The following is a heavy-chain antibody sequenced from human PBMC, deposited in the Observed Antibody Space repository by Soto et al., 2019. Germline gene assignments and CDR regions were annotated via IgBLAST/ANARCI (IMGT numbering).Heavy chain of an antibody. CDR3: ARGEQYSGRIFDY. CDR1: GDSVCINSAG. D-gene: IGHD1-26*01. Sequence: QTLSLTFAIPGDSVCINSAGGGWVRQSRSRGLEWLGRTYYRSKWYYEYAVSVRGRITINPDTSKNPSSLQLNSVTPEDTAVYFCARGEQYSGRIFDYWGQGSLVPVSS. J-gene: IGHJ4*01. V-gene: IGHV6-1*01. CDR2: TYYRSKWYY.